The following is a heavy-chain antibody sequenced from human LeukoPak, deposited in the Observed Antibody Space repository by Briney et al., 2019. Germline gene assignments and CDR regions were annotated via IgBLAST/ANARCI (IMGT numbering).Heavy chain of an antibody. V-gene: IGHV3-64D*06. D-gene: IGHD3-22*01. CDR3: AYSSVYYQ. CDR2: TTSNGGYT. Sequence: TAGSLTLSCSAYGFTFSLYAMDWDRQAPGRGLEYVSATTSNGGYTYYKDSVKGRLTISTDNSKNTLYLRMGRRRPKDTAFYYWAYSSVYYQGGQGTLVTVAS. CDR1: GFTFSLYA. J-gene: IGHJ1*01.